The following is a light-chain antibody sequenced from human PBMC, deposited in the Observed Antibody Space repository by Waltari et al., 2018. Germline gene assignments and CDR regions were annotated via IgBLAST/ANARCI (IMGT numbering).Light chain of an antibody. J-gene: IGKJ1*01. CDR3: QQSYNMWA. V-gene: IGKV1-39*01. CDR1: ESIRTY. CDR2: ATS. Sequence: DIQMTQSPSSLSASVGDRVTITCRASESIRTYLNWYQHTAGRAPKLLIYATSSLQSGVPSRFSGSGSETDFTLTITSLQSEDFATYYCQQSYNMWAFGQGTKVEIK.